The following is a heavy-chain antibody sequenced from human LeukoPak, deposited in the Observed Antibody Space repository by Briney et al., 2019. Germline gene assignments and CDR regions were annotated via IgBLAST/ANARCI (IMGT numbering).Heavy chain of an antibody. Sequence: PGRSLRLSCAASGFTFSSYAMHWVRQAPGKGLEWVAVISYGGSNKYYADSVKGRFTISRDNSKNTLYLQMSSLRAEDTAVYYCVKERTSGWYDFDYWGQGTLVTVSS. CDR2: ISYGGSNK. V-gene: IGHV3-30*14. J-gene: IGHJ4*02. D-gene: IGHD6-19*01. CDR1: GFTFSSYA. CDR3: VKERTSGWYDFDY.